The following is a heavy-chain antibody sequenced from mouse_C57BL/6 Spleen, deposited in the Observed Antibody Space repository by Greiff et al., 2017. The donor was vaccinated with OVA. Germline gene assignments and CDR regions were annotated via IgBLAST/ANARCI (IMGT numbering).Heavy chain of an antibody. J-gene: IGHJ4*01. CDR3: ARGDYYGSSYDYYAMDY. Sequence: DVMLVESGGGLVQPGGSLKLSCAASGFTFSDYYMYWVRQTPEKRLEWVAYISNGGGSTYYPDTVKGRFTISRDNAKNTLYLQMSRLKSEDTAMYYCARGDYYGSSYDYYAMDYWGQGTSVTVSS. CDR1: GFTFSDYY. D-gene: IGHD1-1*01. V-gene: IGHV5-12*01. CDR2: ISNGGGST.